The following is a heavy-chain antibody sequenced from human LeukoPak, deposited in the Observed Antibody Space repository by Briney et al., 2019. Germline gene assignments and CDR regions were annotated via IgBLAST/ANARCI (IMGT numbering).Heavy chain of an antibody. CDR2: INHSGST. V-gene: IGHV4-34*01. CDR1: GGSISNPSYY. CDR3: AGIVDDYYYYMDV. Sequence: SETLSLTCTVSGGSISNPSYYWSWIRQPPGKGLEWIGEINHSGSTNYNPSLKSRVTISVDTSKNQFSLKLSSVTAADTAVYYCAGIVDDYYYYMDVWGKGNTVTISS. J-gene: IGHJ6*03. D-gene: IGHD1-26*01.